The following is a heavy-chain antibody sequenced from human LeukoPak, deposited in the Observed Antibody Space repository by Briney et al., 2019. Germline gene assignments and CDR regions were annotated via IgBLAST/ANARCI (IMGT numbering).Heavy chain of an antibody. CDR2: IYYSGST. CDR3: ARARSHYGNFDY. CDR1: GGSISSYY. D-gene: IGHD3-10*01. Sequence: PSETLSFTCTVSGGSISSYYWSWIRQPPGKGLEWIGYIYYSGSTNYNPSLKSRVTVSVDTSKNQFSLKLSSVTAADTAVYYCARARSHYGNFDYWGQGTLVTVSS. J-gene: IGHJ4*02. V-gene: IGHV4-59*01.